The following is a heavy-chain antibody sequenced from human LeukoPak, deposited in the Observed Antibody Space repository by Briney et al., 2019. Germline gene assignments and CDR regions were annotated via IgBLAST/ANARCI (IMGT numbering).Heavy chain of an antibody. CDR3: ARGAYCSSTSCYAEAIAG. Sequence: SETLSLTCTVSGGSISSYYWSRIRQPPGKGLEWIGYIYYSGSTNYNPSLKSRVTISVDTSKNQFSLKLSSVTAADTAVYYCARGAYCSSTSCYAEAIAGWGQGTLVTVSS. CDR1: GGSISSYY. J-gene: IGHJ4*02. D-gene: IGHD2-2*01. CDR2: IYYSGST. V-gene: IGHV4-59*01.